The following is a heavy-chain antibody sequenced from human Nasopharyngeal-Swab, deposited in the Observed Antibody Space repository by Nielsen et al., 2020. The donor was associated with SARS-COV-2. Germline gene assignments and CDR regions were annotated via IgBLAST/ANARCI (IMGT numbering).Heavy chain of an antibody. J-gene: IGHJ4*02. CDR3: ARVGYSGYDYPLYFDY. V-gene: IGHV4-34*01. CDR2: INHSGST. Sequence: SETLSLTCAVYGGSFSGYYWSWIRQPPGKGLEWIGEINHSGSTNYNPSLKSRVTISVDKSKNQFSLKLSSVTAADTAVYYCARVGYSGYDYPLYFDYWGQGTLVTVSS. CDR1: GGSFSGYY. D-gene: IGHD5-12*01.